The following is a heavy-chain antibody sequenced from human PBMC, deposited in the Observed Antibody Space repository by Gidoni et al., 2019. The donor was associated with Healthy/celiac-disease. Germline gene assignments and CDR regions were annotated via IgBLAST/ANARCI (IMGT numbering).Heavy chain of an antibody. CDR1: GFTFRSYA. Sequence: EVQLLESGGGLVQPGGYLRLSCAAAGFTFRSYAMSWVRQAPGKGLEWVSAISGSGGSTYYADSVKGRFTISRDNSKNTLYLQMNSLRAEDTAVYYCAKDLGRCWYGDYWGQGTLVTVSS. J-gene: IGHJ4*02. CDR3: AKDLGRCWYGDY. V-gene: IGHV3-23*01. D-gene: IGHD6-13*01. CDR2: ISGSGGST.